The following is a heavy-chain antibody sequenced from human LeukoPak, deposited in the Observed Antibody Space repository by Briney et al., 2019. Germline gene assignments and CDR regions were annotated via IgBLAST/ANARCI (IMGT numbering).Heavy chain of an antibody. Sequence: ASVKVSCKASGYTFTGYYMRWVRQAPGQGLEWMGWINPNSGGTNYAQKFQGRVTMTRDTSISAAYMELSRLRSDDTAVYYCARGGLHYGAFDIWGQGTMVTVSS. J-gene: IGHJ3*02. V-gene: IGHV1-2*02. CDR2: INPNSGGT. D-gene: IGHD3-10*01. CDR1: GYTFTGYY. CDR3: ARGGLHYGAFDI.